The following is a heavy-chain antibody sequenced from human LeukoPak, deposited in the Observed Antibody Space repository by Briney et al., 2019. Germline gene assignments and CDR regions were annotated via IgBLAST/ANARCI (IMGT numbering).Heavy chain of an antibody. D-gene: IGHD2-15*01. CDR3: ARALSQELIRYSQD. J-gene: IGHJ1*01. Sequence: GGSLRLSCAASGFTVNNYAMSWVRQAPGKGPEWVSGISGSGDNSYYADSVKGRFTVSRDNSKNTLYLQMNSLRADDTAVYYCARALSQELIRYSQDWGQGTLVSVSS. CDR1: GFTVNNYA. V-gene: IGHV3-23*01. CDR2: ISGSGDNS.